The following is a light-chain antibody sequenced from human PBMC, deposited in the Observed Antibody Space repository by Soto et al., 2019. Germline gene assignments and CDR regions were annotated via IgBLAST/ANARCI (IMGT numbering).Light chain of an antibody. CDR3: AAWDDSLNGWV. CDR1: RSNVGDNA. Sequence: QSVLTQPPSVSEAPRQRVTISCSGSRSNVGDNAVSWYQQLPGKAPKLLIYYDDLLPSGVSDRFSGSKSGTSASLAISGLQSEDEGDYYCAAWDDSLNGWVFGGGTKLTVL. CDR2: YDD. J-gene: IGLJ3*02. V-gene: IGLV1-36*01.